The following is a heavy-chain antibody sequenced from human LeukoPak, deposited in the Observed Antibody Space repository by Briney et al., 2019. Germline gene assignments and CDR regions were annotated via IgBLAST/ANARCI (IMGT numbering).Heavy chain of an antibody. V-gene: IGHV1-8*01. D-gene: IGHD5-12*01. CDR2: MNPNSGNT. CDR3: ARAIVATAHSDY. J-gene: IGHJ4*02. Sequence: ASVKVSCKASGYTFTSYDINWVRQATGQGLEWMGWMNPNSGNTGYAQKFQGRVTMTRNTSISTAYIELSSLRSEDTAVYYCARAIVATAHSDYWGQGTLVTVSS. CDR1: GYTFTSYD.